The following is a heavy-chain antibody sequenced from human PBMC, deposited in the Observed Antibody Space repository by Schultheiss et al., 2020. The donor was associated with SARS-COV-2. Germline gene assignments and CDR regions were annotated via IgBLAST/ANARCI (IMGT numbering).Heavy chain of an antibody. J-gene: IGHJ4*02. CDR1: GFTFSSYA. D-gene: IGHD3-16*02. CDR2: IKSKTDGGTT. V-gene: IGHV3-15*01. Sequence: GGSLRLSCAASGFTFSSYAMSWVRQAPGKGLEWVGRIKSKTDGGTTDYAAPVKGRFTISRDDSKNTLYLQMNSLKTEDTAVYYCTTAGWRWLYLFDYWGQGTLVTVSS. CDR3: TTAGWRWLYLFDY.